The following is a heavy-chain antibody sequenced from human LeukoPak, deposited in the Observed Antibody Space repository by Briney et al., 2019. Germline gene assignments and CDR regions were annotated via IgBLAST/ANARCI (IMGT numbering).Heavy chain of an antibody. Sequence: ASVKVSRKASGYTFTGYYMHWVRQAPGQGLEWMGWINPNSGGTNYAQKFQGRVTMTRDTSISTAYMELSRLRSDDTAVYYCARLYYGSGNLYDYYYMDVWGKGTTVTVSS. CDR1: GYTFTGYY. V-gene: IGHV1-2*02. CDR2: INPNSGGT. CDR3: ARLYYGSGNLYDYYYMDV. J-gene: IGHJ6*03. D-gene: IGHD3-10*01.